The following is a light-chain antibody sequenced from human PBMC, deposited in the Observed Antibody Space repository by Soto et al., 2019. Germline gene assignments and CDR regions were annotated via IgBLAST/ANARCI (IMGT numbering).Light chain of an antibody. J-gene: IGKJ3*01. V-gene: IGKV3-20*01. Sequence: EIVLTQSPGSLSVSPGERATLSCRASQSVSNSYLSWYQQKPGQSPRLLIYGASRRATGIPDRFSDSGSATDFTLTISRLEPEDFAVYYCHHYGSSPRTFGPGTKVNIK. CDR3: HHYGSSPRT. CDR1: QSVSNSY. CDR2: GAS.